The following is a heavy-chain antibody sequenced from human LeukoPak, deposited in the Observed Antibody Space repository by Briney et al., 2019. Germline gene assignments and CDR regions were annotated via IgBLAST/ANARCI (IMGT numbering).Heavy chain of an antibody. J-gene: IGHJ4*02. Sequence: PGASLRLSCAASGFTFSSYAMSWVRQAPGKGLEWVSAITGSGGNTYYADSVKGRFTISRDNSKNTLYLQMNSLRDEDTAVYYCAKWGDSDVLTGYYVPDFWGQGTLVTVSS. V-gene: IGHV3-23*01. CDR2: ITGSGGNT. CDR3: AKWGDSDVLTGYYVPDF. D-gene: IGHD3-9*01. CDR1: GFTFSSYA.